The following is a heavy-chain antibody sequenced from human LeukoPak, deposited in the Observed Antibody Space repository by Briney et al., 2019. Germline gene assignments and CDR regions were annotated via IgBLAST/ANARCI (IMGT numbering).Heavy chain of an antibody. D-gene: IGHD2-21*01. CDR2: ISSSGSTI. Sequence: GGSLRLSCAASGFTFSDYYMSWIRQAPWKGLEWVSYISSSGSTIYYADSVKGRFTISRDNAKNSLYLQMNSLRAEDTAVYYCARVIGKSYGYYMDVWGKGTTVTVSS. CDR3: ARVIGKSYGYYMDV. V-gene: IGHV3-11*04. CDR1: GFTFSDYY. J-gene: IGHJ6*03.